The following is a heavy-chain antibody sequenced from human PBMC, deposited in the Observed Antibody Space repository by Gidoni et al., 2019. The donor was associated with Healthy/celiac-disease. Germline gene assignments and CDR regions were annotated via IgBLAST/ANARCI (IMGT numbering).Heavy chain of an antibody. Sequence: EVQLLESGGGLVQPGGSLRLSCAASGFTFSSYAMSWVRQAPGKGLAWVSAISGSGGSTYYADSVKGRFTISRDNSKNTLYLQMNSLRAEDTAVYYCAKDPHYYDSSGYYHAPPNDYWGQGTLVTVSS. D-gene: IGHD3-22*01. J-gene: IGHJ4*02. CDR1: GFTFSSYA. CDR3: AKDPHYYDSSGYYHAPPNDY. V-gene: IGHV3-23*01. CDR2: ISGSGGST.